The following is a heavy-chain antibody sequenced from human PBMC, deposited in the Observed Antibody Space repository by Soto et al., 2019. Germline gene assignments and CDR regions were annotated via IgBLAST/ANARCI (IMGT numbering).Heavy chain of an antibody. Sequence: QVQLQQWGAGLLKPSETLSLTCAVYGGSFSGYYWSWIRQPPGKGLEWIGEINHSGSTNYNPSLKRRVTISVDTSKNQFSLKLSSVTAADTAVYYCARGVYDYIWGSDRWYYFDYWGQGTLVTVSS. D-gene: IGHD3-16*02. J-gene: IGHJ4*02. CDR2: INHSGST. V-gene: IGHV4-34*01. CDR3: ARGVYDYIWGSDRWYYFDY. CDR1: GGSFSGYY.